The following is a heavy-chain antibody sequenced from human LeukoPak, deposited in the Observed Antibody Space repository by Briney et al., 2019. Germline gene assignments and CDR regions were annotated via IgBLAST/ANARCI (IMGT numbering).Heavy chain of an antibody. J-gene: IGHJ1*01. CDR3: AGSGWYVGYFQH. V-gene: IGHV1-2*02. Sequence: ASVKVSCKASGYTFTGYYMHWVRQAPGQGLEWMGGINPNSGGTNYAQKFQGRVTMTRDTSISTAYMELSRLRYDDTAVYYCAGSGWYVGYFQHWGKGTLVTVSS. D-gene: IGHD6-19*01. CDR1: GYTFTGYY. CDR2: INPNSGGT.